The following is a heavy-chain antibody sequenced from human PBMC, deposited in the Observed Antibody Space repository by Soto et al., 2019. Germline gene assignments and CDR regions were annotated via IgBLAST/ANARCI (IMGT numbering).Heavy chain of an antibody. CDR2: IDTSNGHT. Sequence: VASVKVSCKASGYTFSRYAISWVRQAPGQGLEWMGWIDTSNGHTNYAQNFQGRVTLTTDTSTTTVFMELRSLRSDDTALYYCARCSTSCYSGFEYWGQGTLVTVSS. CDR3: ARCSTSCYSGFEY. D-gene: IGHD2-2*01. J-gene: IGHJ4*02. V-gene: IGHV1-18*01. CDR1: GYTFSRYA.